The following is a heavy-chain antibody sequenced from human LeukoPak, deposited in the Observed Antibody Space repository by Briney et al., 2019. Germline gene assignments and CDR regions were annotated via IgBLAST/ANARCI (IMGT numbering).Heavy chain of an antibody. V-gene: IGHV4-59*08. D-gene: IGHD3-16*02. J-gene: IGHJ4*02. Sequence: SETLSLPCTVSGASISNYYWSWLRQSPGKGLEWIGHMLYSGSTNQNPSLRSRVTISVDTSKNQVSLKLSSVTAADTAVYYCARSDIWGSYRFLDYWGQGALVTVSS. CDR2: MLYSGST. CDR3: ARSDIWGSYRFLDY. CDR1: GASISNYY.